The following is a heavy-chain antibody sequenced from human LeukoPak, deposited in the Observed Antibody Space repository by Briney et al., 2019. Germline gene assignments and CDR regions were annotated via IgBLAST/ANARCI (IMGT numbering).Heavy chain of an antibody. V-gene: IGHV3-74*01. CDR2: IFTDGSTT. J-gene: IGHJ4*01. D-gene: IGHD2-21*02. CDR1: EFNFFSYG. CDR3: ARELPREVTLDF. Sequence: GGSLRLYCVASEFNFFSYGMQWVRQAPGQGLVWVSRIFTDGSTTSYADPVKGRFTISRDNAKNTLYLQMNSLRTEDTAVYYCARELPREVTLDFWGQGTLVTVSP.